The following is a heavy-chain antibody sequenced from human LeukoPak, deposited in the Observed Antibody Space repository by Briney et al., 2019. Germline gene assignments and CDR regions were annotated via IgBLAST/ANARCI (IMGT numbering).Heavy chain of an antibody. J-gene: IGHJ4*02. Sequence: SETLSLTCTVSGGSISSGDYYWSCIRQPPGKGLEWIGYIYYSGSTYYNPSLKSRITISVDTSKNQFSLKLSSVTAADTAVYYCAREKAVYGSGSYLFWGRGTLVTVSS. CDR1: GGSISSGDYY. V-gene: IGHV4-30-4*01. CDR2: IYYSGST. D-gene: IGHD3-10*01. CDR3: AREKAVYGSGSYLF.